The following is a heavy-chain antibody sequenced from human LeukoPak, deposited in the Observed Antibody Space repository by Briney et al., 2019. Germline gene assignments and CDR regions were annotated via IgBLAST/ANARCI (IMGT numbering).Heavy chain of an antibody. D-gene: IGHD6-19*01. V-gene: IGHV1-18*01. CDR3: ARDPALGYTSGWYNWFDP. Sequence: AAVKVSCKASGYTFTSYGISWVRQAPGQGLEWMGWISAYNGNTNYAQKLQGRVTMTTDTSTSTAYMELRSLRSDDTAVYYCARDPALGYTSGWYNWFDPWGQGTLVTVSS. CDR2: ISAYNGNT. CDR1: GYTFTSYG. J-gene: IGHJ5*02.